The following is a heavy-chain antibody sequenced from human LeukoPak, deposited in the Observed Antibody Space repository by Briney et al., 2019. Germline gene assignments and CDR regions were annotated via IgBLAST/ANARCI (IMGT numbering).Heavy chain of an antibody. CDR3: ARQQNMVREMKIDY. CDR2: IIPLFDRT. Sequence: SVKVSCKASGGSFTSYDISWIRQAPGQGLEWVGGIIPLFDRTTYAPGFQGRVTITADNAKSTAYMELSGLTSEDTAVYYCARQQNMVREMKIDYWGQGTLVTVSS. D-gene: IGHD3-10*01. J-gene: IGHJ4*02. V-gene: IGHV1-69*06. CDR1: GGSFTSYD.